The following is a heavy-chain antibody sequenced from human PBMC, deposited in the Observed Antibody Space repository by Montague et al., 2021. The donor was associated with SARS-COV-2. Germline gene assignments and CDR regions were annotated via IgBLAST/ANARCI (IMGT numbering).Heavy chain of an antibody. J-gene: IGHJ4*02. CDR3: AKGYTGDWDHYLDY. CDR2: IKQDGSET. V-gene: IGHV3-7*01. Sequence: SLRLSCAASGFSFNDYWMSWVRQAPGKGLEWVANIKQDGSETNHVDSVRGRFTVSRDNARNSLFLQKDSLSTEDTAVYYCAKGYTGDWDHYLDYWGQGTLVTVCS. CDR1: GFSFNDYW. D-gene: IGHD6-19*01.